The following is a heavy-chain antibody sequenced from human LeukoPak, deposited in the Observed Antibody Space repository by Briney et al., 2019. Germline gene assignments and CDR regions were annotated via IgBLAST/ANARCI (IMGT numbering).Heavy chain of an antibody. CDR2: ISYDGSNK. Sequence: GGSLRLSCAASGFTFSSYAMHWVRQAPGKGLEWVAVISYDGSNKYYADSVKGRFTISRDNSKNTLYLQMNSLRAEDTAVYYCAKDGYCSSTSCYLRWFDPWGQGTLVTVSS. CDR3: AKDGYCSSTSCYLRWFDP. CDR1: GFTFSSYA. D-gene: IGHD2-2*03. V-gene: IGHV3-30-3*01. J-gene: IGHJ5*02.